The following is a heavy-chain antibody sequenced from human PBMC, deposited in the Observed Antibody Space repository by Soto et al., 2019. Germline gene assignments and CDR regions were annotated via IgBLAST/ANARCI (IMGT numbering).Heavy chain of an antibody. Sequence: QVQLVQSGAEVKKPGASVKVSCKASGYTFTSYGISWVRQAPGQGLEWMGWISAYNGNTNHAQKLQGRVTMTTDTATSTAYRELRSVRSDDTAVYYCAPPVLSGYDEYYFDYWGQGTLVTVSS. CDR3: APPVLSGYDEYYFDY. CDR1: GYTFTSYG. CDR2: ISAYNGNT. J-gene: IGHJ4*02. V-gene: IGHV1-18*01. D-gene: IGHD5-12*01.